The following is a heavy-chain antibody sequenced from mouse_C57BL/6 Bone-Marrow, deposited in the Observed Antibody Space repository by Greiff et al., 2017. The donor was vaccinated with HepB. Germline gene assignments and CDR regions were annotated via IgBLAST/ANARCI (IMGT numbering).Heavy chain of an antibody. CDR3: TISGFAY. V-gene: IGHV1-15*01. J-gene: IGHJ3*01. CDR1: GYTFTDYE. Sequence: VKLMESGAELVRPGASVTLSCKASGYTFTDYEMHWVKQTPVHGLEWIGAIDPETGGTAYNQKFKGKAILTADKSSSTAYMELRSLTSEDSAVYYCTISGFAYWGQGTLVTVSA. CDR2: IDPETGGT.